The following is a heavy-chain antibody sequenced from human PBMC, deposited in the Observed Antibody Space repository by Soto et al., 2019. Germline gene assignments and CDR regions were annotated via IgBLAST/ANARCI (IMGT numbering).Heavy chain of an antibody. CDR1: GGSLISYA. CDR3: ARDSGAMWRGYFDY. Sequence: SVKVSCTASGGSLISYAIIGVRQAPGQGLEWMGGIIPIFGTANYAQKFQGRVTITADESTSTAYMELSSLRSEDTAVYYCARDSGAMWRGYFDYWGQGTLVTVSS. J-gene: IGHJ4*02. CDR2: IIPIFGTA. D-gene: IGHD3-10*01. V-gene: IGHV1-69*01.